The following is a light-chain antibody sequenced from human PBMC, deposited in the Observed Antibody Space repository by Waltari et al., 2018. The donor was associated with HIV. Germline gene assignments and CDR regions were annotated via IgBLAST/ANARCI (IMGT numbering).Light chain of an antibody. CDR2: NTN. V-gene: IGLV1-40*01. CDR1: RSNIAKHA. CDR3: QSSDSTLSGSV. Sequence: QPVLTQPPPVSGPPGQAVTLPCPGSRSNIAKHAVHGYQQLPGTAPLLLIYNTNDRPSGVPDRFSGSKSGTSASLAINGLQAEDEADYYCQSSDSTLSGSVFGGGTKLTVL. J-gene: IGLJ2*01.